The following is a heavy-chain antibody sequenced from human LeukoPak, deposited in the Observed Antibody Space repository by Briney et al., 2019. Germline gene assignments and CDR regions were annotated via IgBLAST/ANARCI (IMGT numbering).Heavy chain of an antibody. Sequence: SETLSLTCAVYGGSFSGYYWSWVRQPPGKGLEWVGEINHSGSTNYNPSLKRRGTISVDTSKNQFSLKLSSVTAADTAVYYCARIRHCSSTSCSRLFDYWGQGTLVTVSS. D-gene: IGHD2-2*01. J-gene: IGHJ4*02. CDR1: GGSFSGYY. CDR3: ARIRHCSSTSCSRLFDY. CDR2: INHSGST. V-gene: IGHV4-34*01.